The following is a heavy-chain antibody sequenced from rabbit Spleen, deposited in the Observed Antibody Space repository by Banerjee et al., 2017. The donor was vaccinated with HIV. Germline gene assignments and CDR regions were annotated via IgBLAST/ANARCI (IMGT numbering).Heavy chain of an antibody. CDR1: GFDLSSYW. V-gene: IGHV1S45*01. CDR3: ARDQGYSYNFATGDFDL. J-gene: IGHJ4*01. D-gene: IGHD6-1*01. CDR2: TWTNYIDI. Sequence: QEQLVESGGGLVKPEGSLTLTCKASGFDLSSYWICWVRQAPGRGLEWIACTWTNYIDIVYASWAKGRFTISKTSSTTVTLQMTSLTAADTAIYFCARDQGYSYNFATGDFDLWGPGTLVTVS.